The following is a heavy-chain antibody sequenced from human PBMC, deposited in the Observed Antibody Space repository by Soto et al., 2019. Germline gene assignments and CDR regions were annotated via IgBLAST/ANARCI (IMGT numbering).Heavy chain of an antibody. CDR3: ARGWGVGVAGSAAFDM. J-gene: IGHJ3*02. CDR2: INPATGAA. Sequence: QLHLVQSGAVVKKPGASVTVSCSASGYPVTAYYMHWVRQAPGRGLEWMGGINPATGAAKYTQTFQGRVTMARGTSTSTVSTGLGGLTSEDTAGFDWARGWGVGVAGSAAFDMWGQGTLVTVSS. V-gene: IGHV1-2*02. CDR1: GYPVTAYY. D-gene: IGHD3-3*01.